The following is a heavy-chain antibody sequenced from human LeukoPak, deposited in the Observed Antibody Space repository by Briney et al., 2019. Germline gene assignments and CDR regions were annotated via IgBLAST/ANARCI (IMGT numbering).Heavy chain of an antibody. D-gene: IGHD5-24*01. J-gene: IGHJ4*02. V-gene: IGHV4-59*01. CDR1: GGSISNYY. CDR3: ARGDGYNSF. Sequence: PSETLPLTCTVSGGSISNYYWSWIRQPPGKGLEWIGYIYYSGSTNYNPSLKSRVTISVDTSKNQFSLKLTSVTAADTAVYYCARGDGYNSFWGQGTLVTVSS. CDR2: IYYSGST.